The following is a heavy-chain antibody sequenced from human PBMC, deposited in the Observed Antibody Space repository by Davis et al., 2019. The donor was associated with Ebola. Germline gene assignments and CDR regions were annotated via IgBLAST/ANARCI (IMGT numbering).Heavy chain of an antibody. CDR1: GYTFTSYD. CDR2: MNPNSGNT. CDR3: AILRGIAVAGDFDY. Sequence: ASVKVSCKASGYTFTSYDINWVRQATGQGLEWMGWMNPNSGNTGYAQKFQGRVTMTRNTSISTAYMELSSLRSEDTAVYYCAILRGIAVAGDFDYWGQGTLVTVSS. J-gene: IGHJ4*02. D-gene: IGHD6-19*01. V-gene: IGHV1-8*01.